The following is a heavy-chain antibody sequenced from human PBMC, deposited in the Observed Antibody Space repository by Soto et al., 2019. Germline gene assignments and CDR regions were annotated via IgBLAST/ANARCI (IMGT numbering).Heavy chain of an antibody. J-gene: IGHJ4*02. CDR3: ARGTVVDY. D-gene: IGHD4-17*01. CDR2: ISYDGSNK. CDR1: GFTFSSYA. Sequence: QVQLVESGGGVVQPGRSLRLSCAASGFTFSSYAMHWLRQAPGKGLEWVAVISYDGSNKYYADSVKGRFTISRDNSKNTLYLQMNSLRAEDTAVYYCARGTVVDYWGQGTLVTVSS. V-gene: IGHV3-30-3*01.